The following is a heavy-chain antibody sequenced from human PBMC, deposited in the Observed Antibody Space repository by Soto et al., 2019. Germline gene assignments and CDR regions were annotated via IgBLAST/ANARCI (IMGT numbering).Heavy chain of an antibody. Sequence: GGSLRLSCVGSGFTFSDHYMDWVRQAPGKGLEWVGRSRDKSQSYTTSYAAPVKDRFTISRDDSKNSLYLQMNSLKTDDTAVYYCVRVSRGGTNSLDPWGQGT. CDR1: GFTFSDHY. V-gene: IGHV3-72*01. CDR3: VRVSRGGTNSLDP. CDR2: SRDKSQSYTT. D-gene: IGHD2-15*01. J-gene: IGHJ5*02.